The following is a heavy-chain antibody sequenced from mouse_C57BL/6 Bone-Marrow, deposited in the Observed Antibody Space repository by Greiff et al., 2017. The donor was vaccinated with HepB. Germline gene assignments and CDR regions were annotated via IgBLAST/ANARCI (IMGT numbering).Heavy chain of an antibody. J-gene: IGHJ4*01. D-gene: IGHD1-1*01. CDR3: ARQGVYYYGSSYAGYAMDY. Sequence: EVKLMESGGGLVQPGGSLKLSCAASGFTFSDYYMYWVRQTPEKRLEWVAYISNGGGSTYYPDTVKGRFTISRDNAKNTLYLQMSRLKSEDTAMYYCARQGVYYYGSSYAGYAMDYWGQGTSVTVSS. CDR1: GFTFSDYY. CDR2: ISNGGGST. V-gene: IGHV5-12*01.